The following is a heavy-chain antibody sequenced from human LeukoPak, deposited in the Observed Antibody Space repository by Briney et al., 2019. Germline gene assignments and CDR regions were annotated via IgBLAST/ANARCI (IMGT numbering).Heavy chain of an antibody. Sequence: PSETLSLTCTVSGGSISSYYWSWIRQPPGKGLEWIGYIYYRGSTNYNPSLKSRVTISVDTSKNQFSLKLNSVTAADTAVYYCARHFTSLTGYSYYFDYWGQGTLVTVSS. CDR1: GGSISSYY. CDR2: IYYRGST. J-gene: IGHJ4*02. D-gene: IGHD3-9*01. CDR3: ARHFTSLTGYSYYFDY. V-gene: IGHV4-59*08.